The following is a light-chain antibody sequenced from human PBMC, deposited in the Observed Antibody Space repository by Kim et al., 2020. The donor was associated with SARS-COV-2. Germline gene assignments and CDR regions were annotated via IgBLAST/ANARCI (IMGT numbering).Light chain of an antibody. CDR2: EVN. CDR3: CSYTGTSTV. CDR1: SSDVGSYNL. J-gene: IGLJ2*01. Sequence: PGQSITISCTGTSSDVGSYNLVSWYQQHPGKAPKLMIYEVNKRPSGVSNRFSGSKSGNTASLTISGLQAEDEADYYCCSYTGTSTVFGGGTQLTVL. V-gene: IGLV2-23*02.